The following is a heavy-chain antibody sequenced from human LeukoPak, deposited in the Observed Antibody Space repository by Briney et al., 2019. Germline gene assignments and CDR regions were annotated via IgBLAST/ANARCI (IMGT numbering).Heavy chain of an antibody. J-gene: IGHJ4*02. D-gene: IGHD1-26*01. Sequence: PGGFLRLSCAASGFIFNDYTMHWVRQAPGKGLEWVAVITFDGGHKFYGNSLKGRFSISRDNSKNSLYLQMNALRPDDTAVYYCVRGPDSESFIVWGQGTRVTVSS. CDR3: VRGPDSESFIV. V-gene: IGHV3-30*04. CDR1: GFIFNDYT. CDR2: ITFDGGHK.